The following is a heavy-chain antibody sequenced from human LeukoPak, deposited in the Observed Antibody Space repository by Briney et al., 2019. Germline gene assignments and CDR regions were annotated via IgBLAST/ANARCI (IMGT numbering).Heavy chain of an antibody. J-gene: IGHJ4*02. Sequence: PGGSLKLSCAASGFTFSGSAMHWVRQASGKGLEWVGRIRSKANSYATAYAASVKGRFTISRDDSKNTAYLQMSSLKTEDTAVYYCTYWTVTTGYWGQGTLVTVSS. V-gene: IGHV3-73*01. CDR3: TYWTVTTGY. CDR1: GFTFSGSA. CDR2: IRSKANSYAT. D-gene: IGHD4-17*01.